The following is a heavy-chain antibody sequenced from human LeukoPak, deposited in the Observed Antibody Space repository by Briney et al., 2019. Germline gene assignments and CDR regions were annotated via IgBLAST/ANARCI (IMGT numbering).Heavy chain of an antibody. V-gene: IGHV3-9*01. Sequence: GGSLRLSCAASGFTFDDYAMHWVRQAPGKGLDWVSGISWNSGSIDYADSVKGRFTISRDNAKNSLYLQMNSLRAEDTALYYCAKDPGYNYGYYFDYWGQGTLVTVSS. D-gene: IGHD5-18*01. J-gene: IGHJ4*02. CDR2: ISWNSGSI. CDR1: GFTFDDYA. CDR3: AKDPGYNYGYYFDY.